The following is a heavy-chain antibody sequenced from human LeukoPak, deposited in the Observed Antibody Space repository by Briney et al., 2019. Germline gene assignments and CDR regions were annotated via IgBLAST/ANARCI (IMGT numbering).Heavy chain of an antibody. V-gene: IGHV1-2*02. CDR3: AGGSGDYSPDY. CDR2: TNPNSGGT. Sequence: ASVKVSCTASGHTFSDNYMHWVRQAPGQGLEWMGWTNPNSGGTNYAQKFQGRVTMTRDTSISTAYMELSRLRSDDTAVYYCAGGSGDYSPDYWGQGTLVTVSS. CDR1: GHTFSDNY. D-gene: IGHD3-22*01. J-gene: IGHJ4*02.